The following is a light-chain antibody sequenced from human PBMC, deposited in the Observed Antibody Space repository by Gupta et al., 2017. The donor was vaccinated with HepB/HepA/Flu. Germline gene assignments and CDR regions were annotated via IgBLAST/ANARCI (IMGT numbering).Light chain of an antibody. V-gene: IGKV1-5*03. CDR1: HTINSW. J-gene: IGKJ1*01. CDR2: KAS. CDR3: QQYLGAPWT. Sequence: DIQMTQSPSTLSASVGDRVTITCRASHTINSWLAWYQQKPGKAPHLLIYKASSLKSGVPSRFSGSGSVTEFTLTINSLQPDDSATYYCQQYLGAPWTFGQGTRVEIK.